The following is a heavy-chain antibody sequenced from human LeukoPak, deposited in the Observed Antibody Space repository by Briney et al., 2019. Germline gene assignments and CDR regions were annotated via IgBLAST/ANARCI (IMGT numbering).Heavy chain of an antibody. D-gene: IGHD3-22*01. CDR2: ISAYNGNT. CDR3: ARDIPTYDSSGYYV. J-gene: IGHJ4*02. V-gene: IGHV1-18*01. Sequence: ASVKVSCKASGYTFTNYCIHWVRQAPGQGLEWMGWISAYNGNTNYAQKLQGRVTMTTDTSTSTAYMELRRLRSDDTAVYYCARDIPTYDSSGYYVWGQGTLVTVSS. CDR1: GYTFTNYC.